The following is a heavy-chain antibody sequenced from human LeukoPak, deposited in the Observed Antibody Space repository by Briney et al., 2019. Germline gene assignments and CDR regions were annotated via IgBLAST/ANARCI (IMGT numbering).Heavy chain of an antibody. Sequence: SQTLSLTCTVSGGSISSGGYYWSWIRQPPGKGLEWIGYIYHSGSTYYNPSLKSRVTISVDRSKNQFSLKLSSVTAADTAVYYCARGEQWHRIDYWGQGTLVTVSS. V-gene: IGHV4-30-2*01. CDR1: GGSISSGGYY. J-gene: IGHJ4*02. D-gene: IGHD6-19*01. CDR3: ARGEQWHRIDY. CDR2: IYHSGST.